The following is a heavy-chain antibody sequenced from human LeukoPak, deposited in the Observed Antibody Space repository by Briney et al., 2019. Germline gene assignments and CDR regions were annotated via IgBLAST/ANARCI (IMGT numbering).Heavy chain of an antibody. Sequence: GGSLRLSCAASGFTFSDYYMTWIRQAPGKGLEWVSFISGSGDSLYYADSVRGRFTISRDNTKNSLYLQMNSLRAEDTAVYYCAREVVIVPDYFYYGLDVWGQGTTVIVSS. CDR2: ISGSGDSL. V-gene: IGHV3-11*01. CDR3: AREVVIVPDYFYYGLDV. J-gene: IGHJ6*02. CDR1: GFTFSDYY. D-gene: IGHD2/OR15-2a*01.